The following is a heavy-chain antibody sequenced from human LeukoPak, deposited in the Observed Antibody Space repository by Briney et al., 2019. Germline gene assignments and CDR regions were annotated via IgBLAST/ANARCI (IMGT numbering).Heavy chain of an antibody. CDR3: AKVYYYDSSGYFYGLPYYFDY. CDR1: GLTFSSYA. J-gene: IGHJ4*02. D-gene: IGHD3-22*01. V-gene: IGHV3-23*01. CDR2: ISGGGVTT. Sequence: PGGSLRLSCAASGLTFSSYAMTWVRQAPGKGLEWVSAISGGGVTTYYADSVKGRFTISRDNSKNTLYLQMNSLRAEDTAVYYCAKVYYYDSSGYFYGLPYYFDYWGQGTLVTVSS.